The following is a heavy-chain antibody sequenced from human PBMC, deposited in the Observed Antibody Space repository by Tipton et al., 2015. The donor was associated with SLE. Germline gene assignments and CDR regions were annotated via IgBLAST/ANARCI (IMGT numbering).Heavy chain of an antibody. J-gene: IGHJ4*02. Sequence: TLSLTCAVYGGSFSGYYWSWIRQPPGKGLEWIGEINHSGSTNYNPSLKSRVTISVDKSKNQFSLKVSSVTAADTAVYYCARGGGPPEPGRIDYWGQGTLVTVSS. CDR2: INHSGST. D-gene: IGHD3-16*01. CDR3: ARGGGPPEPGRIDY. V-gene: IGHV4-34*01. CDR1: GGSFSGYY.